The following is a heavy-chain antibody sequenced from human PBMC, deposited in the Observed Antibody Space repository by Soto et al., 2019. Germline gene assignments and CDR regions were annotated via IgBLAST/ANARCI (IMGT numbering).Heavy chain of an antibody. Sequence: QVQLVQSGAEVKKPGASVKVSCKASGYTFTSYGISWVRQAPGQGLEWMGWISAYNGNTNYAQKFQVKDTMTTDTYTRTAYMELRSLRSDDTAVYYCARDHGSGKSLGRWEDYWGQGTLVTVSS. J-gene: IGHJ4*02. D-gene: IGHD3-10*01. V-gene: IGHV1-18*01. CDR2: ISAYNGNT. CDR1: GYTFTSYG. CDR3: ARDHGSGKSLGRWEDY.